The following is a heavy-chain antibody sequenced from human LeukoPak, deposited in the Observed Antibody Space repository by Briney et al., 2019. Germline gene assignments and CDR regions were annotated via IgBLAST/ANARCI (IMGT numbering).Heavy chain of an antibody. V-gene: IGHV4-31*03. CDR3: ARDRIVVVPAAIKAVSGPLRYYYYYGMDV. D-gene: IGHD2-2*01. J-gene: IGHJ6*04. CDR1: GCSISSGGYY. Sequence: SQTLSLTCTVPGCSISSGGYYWSWIRQHPGKGLEWIGYIYYSGSTYNNPSLKSRVTISVDTSKNQFSLKLSSVTAADTAVYYCARDRIVVVPAAIKAVSGPLRYYYYYGMDVWGKGTTVTVSP. CDR2: IYYSGST.